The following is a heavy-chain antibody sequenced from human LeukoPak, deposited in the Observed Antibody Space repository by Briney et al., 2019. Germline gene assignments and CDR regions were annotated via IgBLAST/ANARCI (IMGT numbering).Heavy chain of an antibody. V-gene: IGHV4-39*01. CDR1: GGSSSSSSYH. J-gene: IGHJ4*02. CDR3: ASYVLRFLEWLLYFDY. D-gene: IGHD3-3*01. Sequence: SETLSLTCTVSGGSSSSSSYHWGWIRQPPGKGLEWIGSIYYSGSTYYNPSLKSRVTISVDTSKNQFSLKLSSVTAADTAVYYCASYVLRFLEWLLYFDYWGQGTLVTVSS. CDR2: IYYSGST.